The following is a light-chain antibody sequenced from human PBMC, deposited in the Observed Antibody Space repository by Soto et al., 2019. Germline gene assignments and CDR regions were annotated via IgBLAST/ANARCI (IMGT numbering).Light chain of an antibody. J-gene: IGKJ1*01. CDR3: QQYGSSPRT. CDR2: GAF. CDR1: QSVSSSY. Sequence: EIVLTQSPGTLSVSPGERATLSCSASQSVSSSYLAWYQQKPGQASRLLIYGAFSRATGIPDRFRGSGSGTDFTLTISRLEPEAFAVYYCQQYGSSPRTFGQGPKVAIQ. V-gene: IGKV3-20*01.